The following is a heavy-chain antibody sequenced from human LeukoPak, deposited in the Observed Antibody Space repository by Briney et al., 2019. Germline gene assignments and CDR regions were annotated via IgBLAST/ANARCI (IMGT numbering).Heavy chain of an antibody. CDR3: ARDFRQWLVHWFDL. D-gene: IGHD6-19*01. Sequence: ASVKVSCKASGYTFTSYAMHWVRQAPGQRLEWMGWINAGNGNTKYSQKFQGRVTITRDTSASTAYMELSSLRSEDTAVYYCARDFRQWLVHWFDLWGQGTLVTVSS. CDR2: INAGNGNT. J-gene: IGHJ5*02. CDR1: GYTFTSYA. V-gene: IGHV1-3*01.